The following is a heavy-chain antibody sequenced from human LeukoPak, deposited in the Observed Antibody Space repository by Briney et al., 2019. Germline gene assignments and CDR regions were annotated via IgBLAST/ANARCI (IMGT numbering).Heavy chain of an antibody. CDR1: GFTFSNYA. CDR3: ARGTGTSGDY. D-gene: IGHD1/OR15-1a*01. J-gene: IGHJ4*02. V-gene: IGHV3-21*01. CDR2: ISSSSSYI. Sequence: GGSLRLSCAAAGFTFSNYAMSWVRQAPGKGLEWVSSISSSSSYIYYADSVKGRFTISRDNAKNSLYLQMNSLRAEDTAVYYCARGTGTSGDYWGQGTLVTVSS.